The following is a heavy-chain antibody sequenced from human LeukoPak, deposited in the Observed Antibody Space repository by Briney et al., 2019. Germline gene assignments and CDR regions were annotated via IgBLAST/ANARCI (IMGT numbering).Heavy chain of an antibody. D-gene: IGHD3-22*01. J-gene: IGHJ4*02. Sequence: PSETLSLTCTVSGGSISTSLYYWGWIRHPPGKGLEWIGSIYYSGTTYYNPSLRSQVTISIDTSKNQFSLKLRSVTAADTAVYYCARLDYYDSKYYFDYWGQGTLVTVSS. CDR2: IYYSGTT. CDR1: GGSISTSLYY. CDR3: ARLDYYDSKYYFDY. V-gene: IGHV4-39*01.